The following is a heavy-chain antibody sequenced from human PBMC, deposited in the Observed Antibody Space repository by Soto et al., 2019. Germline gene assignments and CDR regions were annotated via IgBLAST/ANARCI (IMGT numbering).Heavy chain of an antibody. V-gene: IGHV3-23*01. D-gene: IGHD7-27*01. J-gene: IGHJ4*02. Sequence: GGSLRLSCAASGFTFRDYYMKWIRQAPGKGLEWVSAISGSGGSTYYADSVKGRFTISRDNSKNTLYLQMNSLRAEDTAVYYCAKDRTGDNHDYWGQGTLVTVSS. CDR2: ISGSGGST. CDR3: AKDRTGDNHDY. CDR1: GFTFRDYY.